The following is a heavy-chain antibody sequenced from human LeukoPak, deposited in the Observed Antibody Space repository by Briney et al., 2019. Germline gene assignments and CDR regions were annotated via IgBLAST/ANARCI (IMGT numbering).Heavy chain of an antibody. Sequence: GGSLRLSCAASGFTVSNNYMSWVRQAPGKGLEWVSVIYTDGTTYYADSVKGRFTISRDNSKNTLYLQMSSLRAEDTAVYYCARWRVPGYFDYWGQGALVTVFS. V-gene: IGHV3-66*02. CDR1: GFTVSNNY. CDR2: IYTDGTT. D-gene: IGHD3-10*01. J-gene: IGHJ4*02. CDR3: ARWRVPGYFDY.